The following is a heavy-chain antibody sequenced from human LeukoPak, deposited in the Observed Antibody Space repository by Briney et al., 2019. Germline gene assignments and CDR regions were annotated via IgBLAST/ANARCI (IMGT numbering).Heavy chain of an antibody. CDR1: GFTLRSYS. V-gene: IGHV3-21*01. Sequence: GGSLRLSCAASGFTLRSYSMNWVRQAPGKGLEWVSYISTSSYYIYYADSVKGRFTNSRDDAKNSLYLQMNSLTAEDTAVYFCARDAIGSSPGLMDSWGQGTLITVSS. CDR3: ARDAIGSSPGLMDS. J-gene: IGHJ4*02. CDR2: ISTSSYYI. D-gene: IGHD1-26*01.